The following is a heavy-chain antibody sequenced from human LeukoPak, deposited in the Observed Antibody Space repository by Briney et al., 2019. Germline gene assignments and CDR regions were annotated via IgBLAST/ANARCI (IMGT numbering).Heavy chain of an antibody. J-gene: IGHJ4*02. Sequence: SETLSLTCAVSGGSISSSNWWSWVRQPPGKGLEWIGEIYHSGSTNYNPSLKSRVTISVDKSKNQFSLKLSSVTAADTAVYYCASLGLRYFDSFPSPIDYWGQGTLVTVSS. CDR3: ASLGLRYFDSFPSPIDY. CDR1: GGSISSSNW. CDR2: IYHSGST. D-gene: IGHD3-9*01. V-gene: IGHV4-4*02.